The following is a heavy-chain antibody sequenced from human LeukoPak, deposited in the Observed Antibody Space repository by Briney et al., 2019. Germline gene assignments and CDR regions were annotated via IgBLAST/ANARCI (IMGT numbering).Heavy chain of an antibody. CDR3: ARRGIAAAVLDY. V-gene: IGHV1-8*01. CDR2: MNPNSGNT. Sequence: ASVKVSCKASGYTFTSYDINWVRQATGQGLEWMGWMNPNSGNTGYVQKFQGRVTMTRNTSISTAYMELSSLRSEDTAVYYCARRGIAAAVLDYWGQGTLVTVSS. D-gene: IGHD6-13*01. J-gene: IGHJ4*02. CDR1: GYTFTSYD.